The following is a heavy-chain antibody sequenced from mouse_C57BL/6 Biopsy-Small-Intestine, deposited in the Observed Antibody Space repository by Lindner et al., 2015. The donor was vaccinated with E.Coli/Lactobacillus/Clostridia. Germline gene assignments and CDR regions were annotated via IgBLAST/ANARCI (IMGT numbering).Heavy chain of an antibody. V-gene: IGHV5-17*01. Sequence: VQLQESGGGLVEPGGSLKLSCAASGFTFSDYGMHWVRQAPEKGLQWVAHISSGSNTIFYADTVKGRFTISRDNAKRTLFLQMTSLRSEDTAMYYCARRGREYYAMDYWGQGTSVTVSS. CDR3: ARRGREYYAMDY. CDR1: GFTFSDYG. J-gene: IGHJ4*01. CDR2: ISSGSNTI.